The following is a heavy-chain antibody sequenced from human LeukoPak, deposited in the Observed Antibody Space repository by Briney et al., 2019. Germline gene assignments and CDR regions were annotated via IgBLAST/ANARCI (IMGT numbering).Heavy chain of an antibody. D-gene: IGHD5-18*01. CDR3: ARTRGGYSYGYPGYFQH. CDR2: INPNSGGT. Sequence: ASVKVSCKASGYAFTGYYMHWVRQAPGQGLEWMGWINPNSGGTNYAHKFQGRVTMTRDTSITTAYMELSRLTSDDTAVYYCARTRGGYSYGYPGYFQHWGQGTLVTVSS. CDR1: GYAFTGYY. J-gene: IGHJ1*01. V-gene: IGHV1-2*02.